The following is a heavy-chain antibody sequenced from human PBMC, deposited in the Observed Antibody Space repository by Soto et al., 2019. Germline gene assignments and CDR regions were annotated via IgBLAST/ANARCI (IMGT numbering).Heavy chain of an antibody. CDR3: ARYVSPTNCYDSSGYPY. J-gene: IGHJ4*02. V-gene: IGHV5-51*01. Sequence: PGESLKISCKGSGYSFTSYWIGWVRQMPGKGLEWMGIIYPGDSDTRYSPSFQGQVTISADKSISTAYLQWSSLKASDTAMYYCARYVSPTNCYDSSGYPYWGQGTLVTVYS. D-gene: IGHD3-22*01. CDR1: GYSFTSYW. CDR2: IYPGDSDT.